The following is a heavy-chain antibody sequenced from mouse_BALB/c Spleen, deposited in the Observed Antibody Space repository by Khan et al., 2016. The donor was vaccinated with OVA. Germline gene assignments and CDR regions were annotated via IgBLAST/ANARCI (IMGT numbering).Heavy chain of an antibody. CDR3: ARSVTITTVVATDFDY. Sequence: VQLKESGPGLVKPSQSLSLTCTVTGYSITSDYAWNWIRQFPGNKLEWMGYISYSGRTSYNPSLKSRISIPRATSKNQFFLQLNSVTTEDTATYFCARSVTITTVVATDFDYWGQGTTLTVSS. CDR1: GYSITSDYA. CDR2: ISYSGRT. J-gene: IGHJ2*01. D-gene: IGHD1-1*01. V-gene: IGHV3-2*02.